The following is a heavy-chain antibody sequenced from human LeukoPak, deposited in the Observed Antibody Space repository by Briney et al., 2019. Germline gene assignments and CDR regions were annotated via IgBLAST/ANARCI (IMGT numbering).Heavy chain of an antibody. CDR3: ARLTIAAAGSLDY. V-gene: IGHV4-31*03. D-gene: IGHD6-13*01. CDR2: IYYSGST. J-gene: IGHJ4*02. CDR1: GGSISSGGYY. Sequence: PSQTLSLTCTVSGGSISSGGYYWSWLRQHPGKGLEWIGYIYYSGSTYYNPSLKSRVTISVDTSKNQFSLKLSSVTAADTAVYYCARLTIAAAGSLDYWGQGTLVTVFS.